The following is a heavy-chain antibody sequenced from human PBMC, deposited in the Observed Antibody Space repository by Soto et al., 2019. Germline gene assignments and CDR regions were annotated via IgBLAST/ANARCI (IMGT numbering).Heavy chain of an antibody. CDR2: IYHDGST. V-gene: IGHV4-38-2*01. Sequence: SSETLSLTCAVSGYSISSGYYWGWVRQPPGKGLEWIGSIYHDGSTYYNPSLKSRVTISVDTSKNQFSLNLNSVTAADTAVYYCVRGSGNYGTWGQGTLVTVSS. CDR1: GYSISSGYY. D-gene: IGHD4-17*01. CDR3: VRGSGNYGT. J-gene: IGHJ4*02.